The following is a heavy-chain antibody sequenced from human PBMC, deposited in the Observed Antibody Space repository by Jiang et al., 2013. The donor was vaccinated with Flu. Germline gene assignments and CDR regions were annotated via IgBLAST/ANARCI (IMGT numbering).Heavy chain of an antibody. J-gene: IGHJ5*02. V-gene: IGHV5-51*01. CDR2: IYPGDSDT. CDR3: ARHYSKVVPAAIGWFDP. D-gene: IGHD2-2*01. Sequence: RQMPGKGLEWMGIIYPGDSDTRYSPSFQGQVTISADKSISTAYLQWSSLKASDTAMYYCARHYSKVVPAAIGWFDPWGQGTLVTVSS.